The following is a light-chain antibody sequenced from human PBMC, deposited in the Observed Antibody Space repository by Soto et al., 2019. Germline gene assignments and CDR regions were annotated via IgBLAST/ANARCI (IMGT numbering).Light chain of an antibody. CDR3: VTWDNSLSAWV. J-gene: IGLJ1*01. V-gene: IGLV1-51*02. CDR2: ENI. Sequence: QSVLTQPPSVSAAPGQKVTTSCSGSSSNTGNNYVSWYQQLPGTAPKLLIYENIKRPSGIPDRFSGSKSGTSSTLGITGLQTGDEADYYCVTWDNSLSAWVFGAGTKVTVL. CDR1: SSNTGNNY.